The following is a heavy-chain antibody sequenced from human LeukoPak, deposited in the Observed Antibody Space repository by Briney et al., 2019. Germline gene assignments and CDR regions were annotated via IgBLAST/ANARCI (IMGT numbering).Heavy chain of an antibody. Sequence: GGSLRLSCAASGFTFSSYWMNWARQAPGKGLEWVASINHNGHVNYYVDSVKGRFTISRDNAKNSLYLQMSNLRAEDTAVYFCARGGGLDVWGQGATVTVSS. CDR3: ARGGGLDV. V-gene: IGHV3-7*03. D-gene: IGHD5-12*01. J-gene: IGHJ6*02. CDR2: INHNGHVN. CDR1: GFTFSSYW.